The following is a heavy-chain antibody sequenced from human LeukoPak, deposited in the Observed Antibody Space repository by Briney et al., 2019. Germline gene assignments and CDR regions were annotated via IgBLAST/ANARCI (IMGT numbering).Heavy chain of an antibody. D-gene: IGHD6-6*01. CDR3: ARGWIGAIAARWWFDP. CDR2: INHSGST. Sequence: SETLSLTCAVYGGSFSGYYWSWIRQPPGKGLEWIGEINHSGSTNYNPSLKSRVTISVDTSKNQFSLKLSSVTAADTAVYYRARGWIGAIAARWWFDPWGQGTLVTVSS. J-gene: IGHJ5*02. V-gene: IGHV4-34*01. CDR1: GGSFSGYY.